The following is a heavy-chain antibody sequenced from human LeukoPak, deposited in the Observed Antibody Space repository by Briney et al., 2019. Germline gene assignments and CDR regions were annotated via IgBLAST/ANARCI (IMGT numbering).Heavy chain of an antibody. Sequence: EGSLRLSCAASGFTVSSNFMSWVRQAPGKGLEWVSVIYGGGSTYYADSVKGRFTFSRDTSKNMLYLQMNSLRAEDTAVYYCATWPGGWYGEDSWGQGTLVTVSS. CDR2: IYGGGST. J-gene: IGHJ4*02. V-gene: IGHV3-53*05. CDR3: ATWPGGWYGEDS. CDR1: GFTVSSNF. D-gene: IGHD6-19*01.